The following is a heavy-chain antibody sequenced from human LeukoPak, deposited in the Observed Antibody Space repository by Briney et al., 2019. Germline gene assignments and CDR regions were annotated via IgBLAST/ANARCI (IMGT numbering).Heavy chain of an antibody. CDR1: GYTFTSHG. D-gene: IGHD6-19*01. Sequence: ASVKVSCKASGYTFTSHGISWVRQAPGQGLEWMGWISTYNGNTNYAQKLQGRVSMTTDTSTSTAYMELSSLRSEDTAVYYCARGRYSSGWPSADWGQGTLVTVSS. CDR2: ISTYNGNT. J-gene: IGHJ4*02. V-gene: IGHV1-18*01. CDR3: ARGRYSSGWPSAD.